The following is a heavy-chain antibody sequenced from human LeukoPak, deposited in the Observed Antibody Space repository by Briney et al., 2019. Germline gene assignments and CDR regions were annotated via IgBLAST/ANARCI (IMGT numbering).Heavy chain of an antibody. CDR1: GYSFTSYW. D-gene: IGHD1-26*01. J-gene: IGHJ3*02. CDR3: AREPYSGSYYGDAFDI. V-gene: IGHV5-51*01. CDR2: IYPGDSDT. Sequence: GESLKISCKGSGYSFTSYWIGWVRQMPGKGLEWMGIIYPGDSDTRYSPSFQGQVTISADKSISTAYLQWSSLKASDTAMYYCAREPYSGSYYGDAFDIWGQGTMVTVSS.